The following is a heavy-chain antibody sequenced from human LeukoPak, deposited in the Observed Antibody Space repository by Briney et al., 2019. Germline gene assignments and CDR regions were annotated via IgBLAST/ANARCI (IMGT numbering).Heavy chain of an antibody. D-gene: IGHD4-11*01. CDR1: GFSLSTSGMR. CDR2: IDWDDDK. Sequence: SGPTLVNPTQTLTLTCTFSGFSLSTSGMRVSWIRQPPGKALEWLARIDWDDDKYYSTSLKTRLTISKDTSKNQVVLTMTNMDPVDTATYYCARTLYSNYEYWFDPWGQGTLVTVSS. CDR3: ARTLYSNYEYWFDP. J-gene: IGHJ5*02. V-gene: IGHV2-70*04.